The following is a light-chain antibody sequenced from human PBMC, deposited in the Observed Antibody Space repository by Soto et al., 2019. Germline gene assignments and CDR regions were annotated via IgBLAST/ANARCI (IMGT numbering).Light chain of an antibody. Sequence: EIVLTQSPVTLSLSPVERAALSCRASQRVSKSNIGWYQHKTGQAPRLLIYGASTRATGIPDRFSGSGSGTDFTLTISRLEPEDFSVYYCQQYGSSLTTFGQGTRLEIK. J-gene: IGKJ5*01. CDR2: GAS. CDR1: QRVSKSN. V-gene: IGKV3-20*01. CDR3: QQYGSSLTT.